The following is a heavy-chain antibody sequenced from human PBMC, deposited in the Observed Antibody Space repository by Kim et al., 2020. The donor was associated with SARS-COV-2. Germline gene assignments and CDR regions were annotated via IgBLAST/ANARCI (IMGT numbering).Heavy chain of an antibody. Sequence: GGSLRLSCAASGFTFSSYAMSWVRQAPGKGLEWVSAISGSGGSTYYADSVKGRFTISRDNSKNTLYLQMNSLRAEDTAVYYCAKDRIGSSGWYGGDYWGQGTLVTVSS. CDR1: GFTFSSYA. V-gene: IGHV3-23*01. J-gene: IGHJ4*02. D-gene: IGHD6-19*01. CDR3: AKDRIGSSGWYGGDY. CDR2: ISGSGGST.